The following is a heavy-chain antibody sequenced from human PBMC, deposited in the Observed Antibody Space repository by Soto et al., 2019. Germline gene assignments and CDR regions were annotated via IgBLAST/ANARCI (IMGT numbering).Heavy chain of an antibody. V-gene: IGHV3-7*01. CDR2: IKQDGSDK. CDR1: GFTISIKY. D-gene: IGHD3-3*01. Sequence: GGSLRLSCAASGFTISIKYMSWVRQAQGTGLEWVAHIKQDGSDKYYVDSVKGRFTISRDNAKNSLYLQMNSLRAEDTAVYYCAGEDHYDFWSGYLGKYYYMDVWGKGTSVTVSS. CDR3: AGEDHYDFWSGYLGKYYYMDV. J-gene: IGHJ6*03.